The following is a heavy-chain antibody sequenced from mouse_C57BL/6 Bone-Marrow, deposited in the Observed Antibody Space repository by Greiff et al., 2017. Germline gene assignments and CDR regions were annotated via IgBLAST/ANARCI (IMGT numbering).Heavy chain of an antibody. J-gene: IGHJ2*02. CDR1: GFTFKDYY. CDR3: IQRGNFCFSFDY. D-gene: IGHD2-1*01. V-gene: IGHV14-1*01. Sequence: EVQLQQSGAELVRPGASVKLSCTASGFTFKDYYMHWVQHRPGQGLEWIGKIDPDNGGTNYDAKFQGKATMTADKSSNTAYLQLRSLTSEDATVYYCIQRGNFCFSFDYWGQGTSLTVSS. CDR2: IDPDNGGT.